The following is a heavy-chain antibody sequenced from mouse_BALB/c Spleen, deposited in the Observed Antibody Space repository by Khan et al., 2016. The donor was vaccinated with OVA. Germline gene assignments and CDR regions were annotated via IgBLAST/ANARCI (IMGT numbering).Heavy chain of an antibody. J-gene: IGHJ3*01. V-gene: IGHV5-4*02. CDR1: GFTFSDYY. D-gene: IGHD2-13*01. CDR3: TRGYYGDPFAY. CDR2: ISDGSTYI. Sequence: EVELVESGGGLVKPGGSLKLSCEASGFTFSDYYMYWVRQSPEKRLEWVATISDGSTYIYYLDNVKGRFTISRDNDKNNLYLQMSSLKSEDTAMYYCTRGYYGDPFAYWGQGTLVTVS.